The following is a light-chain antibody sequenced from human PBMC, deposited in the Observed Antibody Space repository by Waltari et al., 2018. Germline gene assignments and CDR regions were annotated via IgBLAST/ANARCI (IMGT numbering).Light chain of an antibody. V-gene: IGKV4-1*01. CDR3: QQYYSPPHT. J-gene: IGKJ2*01. CDR2: WAS. CDR1: QRVLYSSNNKNY. Sequence: DIVMTQSPASLAVSLGERATINCKSSQRVLYSSNNKNYLAWYKQKPGQPPKLLIYWASTRESGFPDRFSGSGSGTDFTLTISSLQAEDVSVYYCQQYYSPPHTFGQGTKLEIK.